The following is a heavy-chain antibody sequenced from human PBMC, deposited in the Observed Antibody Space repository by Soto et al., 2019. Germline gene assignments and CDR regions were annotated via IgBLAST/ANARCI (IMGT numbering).Heavy chain of an antibody. J-gene: IGHJ6*02. Sequence: NPSETLSLTCAVYGGSFSGYYWSWIRQPPGKGLEWIGEINHSGSTNYNPSLKSRVTISVDTSKNQFSLKLSSVTAADTAVYYCARGREYYDILTGPQYYYGMDVWGQGTTVTVSS. D-gene: IGHD3-9*01. CDR3: ARGREYYDILTGPQYYYGMDV. CDR1: GGSFSGYY. V-gene: IGHV4-34*01. CDR2: INHSGST.